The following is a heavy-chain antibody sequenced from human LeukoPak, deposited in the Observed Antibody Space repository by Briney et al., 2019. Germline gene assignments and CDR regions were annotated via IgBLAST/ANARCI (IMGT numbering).Heavy chain of an antibody. D-gene: IGHD3-3*01. J-gene: IGHJ5*02. V-gene: IGHV3-53*01. Sequence: GGSLRLSCAASGFTVSSNYMSWVRQAPGKGLEWVSVLYSGGNTYYADSVKGRFTISRDNSKNTLYLQMNSLRAEDTAVYYCARDQEKSITIFGVVSNWFDPWGQGTLVTVSS. CDR2: LYSGGNT. CDR1: GFTVSSNY. CDR3: ARDQEKSITIFGVVSNWFDP.